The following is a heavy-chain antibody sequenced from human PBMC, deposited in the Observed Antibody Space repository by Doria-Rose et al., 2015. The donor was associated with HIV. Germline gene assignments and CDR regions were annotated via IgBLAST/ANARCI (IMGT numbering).Heavy chain of an antibody. J-gene: IGHJ4*02. D-gene: IGHD6-13*01. CDR2: IFSDDER. CDR1: GVSLSSPGMG. CDR3: ARIKSSRWYHKYYFDF. Sequence: QITLKESGPVLVKPTETLTLTCTVSGVSLSSPGMGVSWIRHPPGKALERLSNIFSDDERYYKTSLKSRLTISRGTSKSQVVLTMTDMDPVDTATYYCARIKSSRWYHKYYFDFWGQGTLVIVSA. V-gene: IGHV2-26*01.